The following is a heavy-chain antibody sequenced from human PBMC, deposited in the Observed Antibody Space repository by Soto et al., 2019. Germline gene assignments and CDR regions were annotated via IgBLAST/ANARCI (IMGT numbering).Heavy chain of an antibody. J-gene: IGHJ6*01. V-gene: IGHV4-30-2*01. CDR1: GGSVLSGGYS. CDR3: ASSLLTRIRGATIPYYSVIDV. Sequence: HLQLQESVSGLLKPSQTLSLTCAVSGGSVLSGGYSWCWIRQPLVTGLEWLGYLYHSVGTDYNPSFESRVTISLERSKNQFSLKLESVSAADTAVYYCASSLLTRIRGATIPYYSVIDVWGQVTTVNVSS. D-gene: IGHD3-10*01. CDR2: LYHSVGT.